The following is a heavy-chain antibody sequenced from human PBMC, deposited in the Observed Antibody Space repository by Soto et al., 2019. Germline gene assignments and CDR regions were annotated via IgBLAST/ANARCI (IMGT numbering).Heavy chain of an antibody. Sequence: HVQLVQSGAEVKKPGSSVKVSCKASGGTFSSDAISWVRQAPGQGLEWMGGIIPIFAPANYAQKFLGRVTITADESTTTADMELSSLTSEDTAMYYCARARGESPMVQEDSFDNWGQGTLVSVAS. CDR3: ARARGESPMVQEDSFDN. CDR2: IIPIFAPA. J-gene: IGHJ4*02. V-gene: IGHV1-69*01. CDR1: GGTFSSDA. D-gene: IGHD1-1*01.